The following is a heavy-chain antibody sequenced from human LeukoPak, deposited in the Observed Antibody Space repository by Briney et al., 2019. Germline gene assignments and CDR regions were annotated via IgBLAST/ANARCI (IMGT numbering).Heavy chain of an antibody. D-gene: IGHD3-22*01. V-gene: IGHV3-30-3*01. Sequence: GGSLRLSCAASGFTFRNYAVHWVRQAPGKGLQWLAVISYDGTNKYYADSVKGRFTISRDNSENTLSLHMNSLRAEDTAVYYCAKDVDYYDSSGRVDYWGQGTLVTVSS. J-gene: IGHJ4*02. CDR2: ISYDGTNK. CDR1: GFTFRNYA. CDR3: AKDVDYYDSSGRVDY.